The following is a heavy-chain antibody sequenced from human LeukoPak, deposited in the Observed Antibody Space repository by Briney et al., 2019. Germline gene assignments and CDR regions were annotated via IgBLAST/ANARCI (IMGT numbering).Heavy chain of an antibody. CDR1: GGSFSGYY. J-gene: IGHJ4*02. Sequence: PSETLSLTCAVYGGSFSGYYWSWIRQPPGKGLEWIGEINHSGSTNYNPSLKSRVTISVDASKNQFSLKLSSVTAADTAVYCCARGTYCSGGSCYFPFDYWGQGTLVTVSS. CDR2: INHSGST. CDR3: ARGTYCSGGSCYFPFDY. D-gene: IGHD2-15*01. V-gene: IGHV4-34*01.